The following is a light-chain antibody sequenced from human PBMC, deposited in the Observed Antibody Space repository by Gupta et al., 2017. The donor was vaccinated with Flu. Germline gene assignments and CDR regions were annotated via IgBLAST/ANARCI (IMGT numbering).Light chain of an antibody. CDR1: QGISNY. CDR2: AAC. V-gene: IGKV1-16*01. CDR3: QHGNSYPNT. Sequence: SVSPGVGDRVTSTCRQSQGISNYFEWFQQNAEHARHFLIYAACRGDSGVATRFSGSGCGTDFTLTISLRQAEDFANYYCQHGNSYPNTFGRGTKVEIK. J-gene: IGKJ4*01.